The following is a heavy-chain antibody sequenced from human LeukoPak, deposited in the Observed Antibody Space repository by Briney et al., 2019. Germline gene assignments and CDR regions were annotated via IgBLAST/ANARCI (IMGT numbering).Heavy chain of an antibody. CDR3: VRGGVGNFFDY. J-gene: IGHJ4*02. D-gene: IGHD7-27*01. CDR1: SYTFNTYG. V-gene: IGHV1-18*01. CDR2: ISGYNGNT. Sequence: GASVKVSCKASSYTFNTYGITWVRQAPGQGLEWMGWISGYNGNTNYAQKFQGRVTMTTGTSTSTAYMELGSLNSDDTAVYYCVRGGVGNFFDYWGQGTLVTVSS.